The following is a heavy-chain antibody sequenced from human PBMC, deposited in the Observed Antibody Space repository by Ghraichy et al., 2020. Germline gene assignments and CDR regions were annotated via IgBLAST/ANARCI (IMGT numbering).Heavy chain of an antibody. CDR1: GGSISSSSYY. J-gene: IGHJ5*02. D-gene: IGHD2-2*01. Sequence: SETLSLTCTVSGGSISSSSYYWGWIRQPPGKGLEWIGSIYYSGSTYYNPSLKSRVTISVDTSKNQFSLKLSSVTAADTAVYYCARQGSTSCCPPNWFDPWGQGTLVTVSS. V-gene: IGHV4-39*01. CDR2: IYYSGST. CDR3: ARQGSTSCCPPNWFDP.